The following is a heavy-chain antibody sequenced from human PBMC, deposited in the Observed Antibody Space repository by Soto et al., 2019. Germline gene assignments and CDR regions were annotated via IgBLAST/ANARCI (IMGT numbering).Heavy chain of an antibody. D-gene: IGHD3-16*02. CDR1: GFTVSSNY. Sequence: PGGSLRLSCAVSGFTVSSNYMSWVRQAPGKGLEWVSVIYSGGSTYYADSVKGRFTISRDNSKNTLYLQMNSLRAEDTAVYYCARDSELSPHYYYYYGMDVWGQGTTVTVSS. J-gene: IGHJ6*01. CDR3: ARDSELSPHYYYYYGMDV. V-gene: IGHV3-66*01. CDR2: IYSGGST.